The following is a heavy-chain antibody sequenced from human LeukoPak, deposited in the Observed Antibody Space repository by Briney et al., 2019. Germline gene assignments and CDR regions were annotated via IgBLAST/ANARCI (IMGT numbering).Heavy chain of an antibody. D-gene: IGHD3-3*01. CDR1: GGTFSSYA. CDR3: GRDYDFWSNSFDH. Sequence: GASVKVSCKASGGTFSSYAISWVRQAPGQGLEWMGRIIPILGIANYAQKFQGRVTITADKSTSTAYMELSSLRSEDTAVYYCGRDYDFWSNSFDHWGQGTLVTVSP. V-gene: IGHV1-69*04. J-gene: IGHJ4*02. CDR2: IIPILGIA.